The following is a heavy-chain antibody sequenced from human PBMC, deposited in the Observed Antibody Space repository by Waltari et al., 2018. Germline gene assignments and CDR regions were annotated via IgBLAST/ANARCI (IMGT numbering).Heavy chain of an antibody. V-gene: IGHV4-39*01. CDR1: GGSISSSSYY. CDR2: IYYSGST. Sequence: QLQLQESGPGLVKPSETLSLTCTVSGGSISSSSYYWGWIRQPPGKGLEWIGSIYYSGSTYYNPSLKSRVTISVDTSKNQFSLKLSSVTAADTAVYYCARLVLGDFWSGYYYYFDYWGQGTLVTVSS. J-gene: IGHJ4*02. CDR3: ARLVLGDFWSGYYYYFDY. D-gene: IGHD3-3*01.